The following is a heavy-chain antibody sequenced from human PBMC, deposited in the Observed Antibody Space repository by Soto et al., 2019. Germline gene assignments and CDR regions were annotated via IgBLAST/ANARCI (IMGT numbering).Heavy chain of an antibody. CDR1: GFTFSSYG. Sequence: GGSLRLSCAASGFTFSSYGMHWVRQAPGKGLEWVAVIWYDGSNKYYADSVKGRFTISRDNSKNTLYLQMNSLRAEDTAVYYCARDHALTIAVAGTLAFDIWGQGTMVTVSS. CDR2: IWYDGSNK. D-gene: IGHD6-19*01. CDR3: ARDHALTIAVAGTLAFDI. V-gene: IGHV3-33*01. J-gene: IGHJ3*02.